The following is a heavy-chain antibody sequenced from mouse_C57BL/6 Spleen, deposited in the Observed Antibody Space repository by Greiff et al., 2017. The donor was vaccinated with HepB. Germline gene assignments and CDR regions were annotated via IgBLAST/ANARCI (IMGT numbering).Heavy chain of an antibody. CDR1: GFTFSDYY. Sequence: EVQLQESGGGLVQPGGSLKLSCAASGFTFSDYYMYWVRQTPEKRLEWVAYISNGGGSTYYPDTVKGRFTISRDNAKNTLYLQMSRLKSEDTAMYYCARQGIYYGYGMDYWGQGTSVAVSS. V-gene: IGHV5-12*01. CDR3: ARQGIYYGYGMDY. D-gene: IGHD2-2*01. J-gene: IGHJ4*01. CDR2: ISNGGGST.